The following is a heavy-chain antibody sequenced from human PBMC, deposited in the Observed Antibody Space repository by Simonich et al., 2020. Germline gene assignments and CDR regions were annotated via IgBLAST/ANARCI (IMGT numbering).Heavy chain of an antibody. CDR3: ARARLYSSSHAFDI. Sequence: QVQLVQSGAEVKKPGASVKVSCKASGYTFTGYYMHWVRQAPGQGLEWMGRINPNRGGQNNAQKLQGRVTMTRDTSISTAYMELSRLRSDDTAVYYCARARLYSSSHAFDIWGQGTMVTVSS. CDR1: GYTFTGYY. CDR2: INPNRGGQ. D-gene: IGHD6-6*01. J-gene: IGHJ3*02. V-gene: IGHV1-2*02.